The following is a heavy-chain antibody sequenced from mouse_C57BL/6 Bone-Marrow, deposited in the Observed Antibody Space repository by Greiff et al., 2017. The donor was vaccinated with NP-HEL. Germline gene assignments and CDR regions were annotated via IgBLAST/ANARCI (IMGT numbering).Heavy chain of an antibody. Sequence: DVQLVESGGGLVKPGGSLKLSCAASGFTFSSYAMSWVRQTPEKRLEWVATISDGGSYTYYPDNVKGRFTISRDNAKNNLYLQMSHLKSEDTAMYYCAREGITTVVGDAMDYWGQGTSVTVSS. J-gene: IGHJ4*01. D-gene: IGHD1-1*01. V-gene: IGHV5-4*01. CDR3: AREGITTVVGDAMDY. CDR1: GFTFSSYA. CDR2: ISDGGSYT.